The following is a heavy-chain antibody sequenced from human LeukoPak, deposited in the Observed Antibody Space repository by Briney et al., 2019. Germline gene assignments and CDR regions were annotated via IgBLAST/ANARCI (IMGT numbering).Heavy chain of an antibody. Sequence: ASVKVSCKASGYTFTGYYMHWVRQAPAQGLEWMRQINPNSGGTNYAQKFQGRVTMTRDTSISTTYMELSRLRSDATAVYDCARDSGRFGEEYYYYYQHMDVWGKGTTVTVSS. CDR3: ARDSGRFGEEYYYYYQHMDV. D-gene: IGHD3-10*01. V-gene: IGHV1-2*06. CDR1: GYTFTGYY. CDR2: INPNSGGT. J-gene: IGHJ6*03.